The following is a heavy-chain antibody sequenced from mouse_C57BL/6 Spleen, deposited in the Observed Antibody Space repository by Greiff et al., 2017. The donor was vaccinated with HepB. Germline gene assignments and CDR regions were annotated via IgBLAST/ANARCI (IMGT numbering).Heavy chain of an antibody. CDR2: INPNNGGT. Sequence: EVQLQQSGPELVKPGASVKISCKASGYTFTDYYMNWVKQSHGKSLEWIGDINPNNGGTSYNQKFKGKATLTVDKSSSTAYMELRSLTSEDSAVYYCARSLGYYGSGDYWGQGTTLTVSS. CDR3: ARSLGYYGSGDY. D-gene: IGHD1-1*01. J-gene: IGHJ2*01. CDR1: GYTFTDYY. V-gene: IGHV1-26*01.